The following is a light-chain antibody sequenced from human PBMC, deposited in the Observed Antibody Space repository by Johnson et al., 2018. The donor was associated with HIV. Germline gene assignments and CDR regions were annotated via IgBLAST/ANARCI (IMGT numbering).Light chain of an antibody. J-gene: IGLJ1*01. Sequence: QSVLTQPPSVSAAPGQKVTISCSGSSSNIGNNYVSWYQQLPGTAPKLLIYEKNKRPSGIPDRFSASKSGTSATLDITGLQTGDEADYYCGTWDSSLSVNYVFGTGTKVTVL. CDR3: GTWDSSLSVNYV. CDR2: EKN. V-gene: IGLV1-51*02. CDR1: SSNIGNNY.